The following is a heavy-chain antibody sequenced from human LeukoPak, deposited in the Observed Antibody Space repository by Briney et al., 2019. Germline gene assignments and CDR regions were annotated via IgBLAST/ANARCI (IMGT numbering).Heavy chain of an antibody. D-gene: IGHD5-12*01. CDR2: IIPIFGTA. J-gene: IGHJ3*02. Sequence: SVKVSCKASGGTFSSYAISWVRQAPGQGLEWMGGIIPIFGTANYAQKFQGRVTITTDESTSTAYMELSSLRSEDTAVYYCARGGYSGYGRLDAFDIWGQGTMVTVSS. CDR3: ARGGYSGYGRLDAFDI. V-gene: IGHV1-69*05. CDR1: GGTFSSYA.